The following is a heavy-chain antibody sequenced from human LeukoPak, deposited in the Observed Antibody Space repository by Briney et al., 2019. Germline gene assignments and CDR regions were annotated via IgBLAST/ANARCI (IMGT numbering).Heavy chain of an antibody. J-gene: IGHJ4*02. V-gene: IGHV4-39*01. CDR1: GGSISSSTYY. Sequence: PSETLSLTCTVSGGSISSSTYYWAWIRQPLGKGLEWIGGIYYTGSTYSTPSLKSRATISVDTSKSQFSLRLTSVTAADTAVYYCARLGDSAMVRYFDYWGQGTLVTVSS. CDR3: ARLGDSAMVRYFDY. D-gene: IGHD5-18*01. CDR2: IYYTGST.